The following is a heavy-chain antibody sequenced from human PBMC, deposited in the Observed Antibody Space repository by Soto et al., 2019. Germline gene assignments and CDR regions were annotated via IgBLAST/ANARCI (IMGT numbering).Heavy chain of an antibody. Sequence: PGESLKISCKGSGYSFTSYWVSWVRQMPGKGLEWMGRIDPSDSYTNYSPSFQGHDTISADKSISTAYLQWSSLKASDTAMYYCARLDLSYGDYRRTSGMDVWGQGTTVTVSS. V-gene: IGHV5-10-1*01. CDR2: IDPSDSYT. D-gene: IGHD4-17*01. J-gene: IGHJ6*02. CDR3: ARLDLSYGDYRRTSGMDV. CDR1: GYSFTSYW.